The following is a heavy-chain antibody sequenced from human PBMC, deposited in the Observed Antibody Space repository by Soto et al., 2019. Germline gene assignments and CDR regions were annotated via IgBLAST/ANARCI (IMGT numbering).Heavy chain of an antibody. J-gene: IGHJ4*02. V-gene: IGHV3-11*01. CDR1: GFTFSDYY. CDR2: ISSSGSTI. D-gene: IGHD3-10*01. CDR3: AREREGDLWTYFDY. Sequence: VGSLRLSCAASGFTFSDYYMSWIRQAPGKGLEWVSYISSSGSTIYYADSVKGRFTISRDNAKNSLYLQMNSLRAEDTAVYYCAREREGDLWTYFDYWGQGTLVTVSS.